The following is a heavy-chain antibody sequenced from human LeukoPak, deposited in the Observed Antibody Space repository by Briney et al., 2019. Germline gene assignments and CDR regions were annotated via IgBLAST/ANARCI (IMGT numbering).Heavy chain of an antibody. J-gene: IGHJ3*02. V-gene: IGHV4-39*07. CDR1: GGSISSSSYY. D-gene: IGHD1-26*01. CDR2: IYYSGST. CDR3: ARDHPELLRGAFDI. Sequence: PSETLSLTCTVSGGSISSSSYYWGWIRQPPGKGLEWIGSIYYSGSTYYNPSLKSRVTISVDTSKNQFSLKLSSVTAADTAVYYCARDHPELLRGAFDIWGQGTMVTVSS.